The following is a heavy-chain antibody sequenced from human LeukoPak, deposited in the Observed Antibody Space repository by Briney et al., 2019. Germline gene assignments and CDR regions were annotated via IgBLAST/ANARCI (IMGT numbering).Heavy chain of an antibody. D-gene: IGHD4-17*01. CDR2: ISGSGGST. CDR3: ARDLYAGDYDVDY. Sequence: GGSLRLSCAASGFTFSSYAMSWVRQAPGKGLEWVSAISGSGGSTYYADSVKGRFTISRDNAKNSLYLQMNSLRAEDTAVYYCARDLYAGDYDVDYWGQGTLVTVSS. J-gene: IGHJ4*02. CDR1: GFTFSSYA. V-gene: IGHV3-23*01.